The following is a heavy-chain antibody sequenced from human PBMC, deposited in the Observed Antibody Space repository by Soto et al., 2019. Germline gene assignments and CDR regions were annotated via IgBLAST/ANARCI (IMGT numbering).Heavy chain of an antibody. CDR2: ISSSGGNT. CDR1: GFTFSSYA. J-gene: IGHJ4*02. V-gene: IGHV3-23*01. Sequence: LRLSCAASGFTFSSYAMSWVRQAPGKGLEWVSVISSSGGNTYYADSVEGRFTISRDNSKNTLYLQMNSLRAEDTAVYYCAKRRAAHVTYFDYWGQGTLVTVSS. D-gene: IGHD6-6*01. CDR3: AKRRAAHVTYFDY.